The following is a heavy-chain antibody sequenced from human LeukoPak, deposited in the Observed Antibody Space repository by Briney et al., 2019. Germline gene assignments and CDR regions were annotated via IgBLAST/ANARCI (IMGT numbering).Heavy chain of an antibody. V-gene: IGHV3-23*01. CDR3: SKGVGATPGTFDY. J-gene: IGHJ4*02. CDR1: GFTFSSYA. D-gene: IGHD1-26*01. CDR2: ISGSGAST. Sequence: GGSLRLSCSASGFTFSSYAMSWVRQAPGKGLEWVSGISGSGASTYHAVSVKGRFTISRDNSKNTLYLQMNSLRAEDTAVYYCSKGVGATPGTFDYWGQETLVTVSS.